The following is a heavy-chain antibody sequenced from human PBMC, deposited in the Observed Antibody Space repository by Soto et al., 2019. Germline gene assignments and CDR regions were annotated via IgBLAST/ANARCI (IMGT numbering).Heavy chain of an antibody. J-gene: IGHJ6*02. V-gene: IGHV1-2*02. D-gene: IGHD6-19*01. CDR2: INPNSGGT. CDR3: ARDQSPSSGWPGMDV. Sequence: QVQLVQSGAEVKKPGAPVKVSCKASGYTFTDYYMHWVRQAPGQGLEWMGWINPNSGGTNYAQKFQGRVTMTRDTSISTADMELNRLRSDDTAVYYCARDQSPSSGWPGMDVWGQGTTGTVSS. CDR1: GYTFTDYY.